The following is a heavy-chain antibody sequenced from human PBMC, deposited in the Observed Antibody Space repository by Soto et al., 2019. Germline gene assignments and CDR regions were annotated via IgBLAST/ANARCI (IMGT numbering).Heavy chain of an antibody. CDR1: GYSFTNND. CDR2: MNPGSGDT. J-gene: IGHJ5*02. CDR3: ARMATFGSLNWFDP. Sequence: AAVNVSCKASGYSFTNNDVSWVRQATGQGLEWMGWMNPGSGDTGYAQKVQGRVTMTRDISIATAYMELSSLRSDDTAIYYCARMATFGSLNWFDPWGQGTLVTVSS. D-gene: IGHD3-16*01. V-gene: IGHV1-8*01.